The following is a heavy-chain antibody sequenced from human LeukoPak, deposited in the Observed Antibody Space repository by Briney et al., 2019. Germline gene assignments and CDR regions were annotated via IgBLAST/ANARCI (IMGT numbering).Heavy chain of an antibody. Sequence: GGSLRLSCAASAFALSTYTMEWVRLAPGKGLEWVSSINPDSKYIYYRDSVRGRFTISRDNAKNSLYLQMNSLRVEDTAVYFCARFVDQSTYYFDSWGQETLVIVSS. CDR3: ARFVDQSTYYFDS. V-gene: IGHV3-21*01. CDR2: INPDSKYI. CDR1: AFALSTYT. D-gene: IGHD3-10*01. J-gene: IGHJ4*02.